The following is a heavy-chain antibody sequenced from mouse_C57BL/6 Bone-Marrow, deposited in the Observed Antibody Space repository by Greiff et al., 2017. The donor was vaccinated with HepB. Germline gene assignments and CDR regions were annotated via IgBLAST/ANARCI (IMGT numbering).Heavy chain of an antibody. CDR1: GYTFTSYG. CDR2: IYPRSGNT. J-gene: IGHJ3*01. V-gene: IGHV1-81*01. Sequence: QVQLKQSGAELARPGASVKLSCKASGYTFTSYGISWVKQRTGQGLEWIGEIYPRSGNTYYNEKFKGKATLTADKSSSTAYMELRSLTSEDSAVYFCARTFPIYYDYDGGAWFAYWGQGTLVTVSA. D-gene: IGHD2-4*01. CDR3: ARTFPIYYDYDGGAWFAY.